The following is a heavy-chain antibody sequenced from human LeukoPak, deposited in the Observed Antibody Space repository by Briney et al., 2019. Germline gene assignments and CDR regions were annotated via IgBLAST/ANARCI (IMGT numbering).Heavy chain of an antibody. J-gene: IGHJ4*02. D-gene: IGHD2-15*01. CDR2: ISGSGGST. V-gene: IGHV3-23*01. CDR1: GFTFSSYA. Sequence: QTGGSLRLSCVASGFTFSSYAMSWVRQAPGKGLEWVSAISGSGGSTYYADSVKGRFTISRDNSKNTLYLQMNSLRAEDTAVYYCAKVSDIVVVVAATDFDYWGQGTLVTVSS. CDR3: AKVSDIVVVVAATDFDY.